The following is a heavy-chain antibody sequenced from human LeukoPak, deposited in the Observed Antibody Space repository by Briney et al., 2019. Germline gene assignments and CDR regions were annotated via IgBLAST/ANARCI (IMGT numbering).Heavy chain of an antibody. CDR3: ARYEYGGIDY. Sequence: PGGSLRLSCAASGFTFDDYAMHWVRQAPGKGLEWVSAIRGRGGDTFYADSVKGRFTISRDNSRDTLYLQMNSLRAEDTAVYYCARYEYGGIDYWGQGTLVTVSS. D-gene: IGHD4-23*01. CDR1: GFTFDDYA. V-gene: IGHV3-23*01. CDR2: IRGRGGDT. J-gene: IGHJ4*02.